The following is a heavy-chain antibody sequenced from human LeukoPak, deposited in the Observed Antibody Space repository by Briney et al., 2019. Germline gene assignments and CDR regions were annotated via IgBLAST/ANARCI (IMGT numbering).Heavy chain of an antibody. J-gene: IGHJ3*02. V-gene: IGHV4-34*01. CDR3: ARGGYCGGDCRDAFDI. Sequence: PSETLSLTCAVYGWSFSGYYWSWIRQPPGKGLEWIGEINHSGSTNYNPSLKSRVTISVDTSKNQFSLKLSSVTAADTAVYYCARGGYCGGDCRDAFDIWGQGTMVTVSS. CDR1: GWSFSGYY. D-gene: IGHD2-21*02. CDR2: INHSGST.